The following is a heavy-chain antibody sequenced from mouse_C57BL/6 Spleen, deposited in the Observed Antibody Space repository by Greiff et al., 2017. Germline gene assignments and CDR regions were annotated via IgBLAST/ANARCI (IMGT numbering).Heavy chain of an antibody. CDR2: INPSSGYT. CDR1: GYTFTSYT. J-gene: IGHJ2*01. V-gene: IGHV1-4*01. CDR3: ARSSTTVLRGIYFDY. D-gene: IGHD1-1*01. Sequence: QVQLQQSGAELARPGASVKMSCKASGYTFTSYTMHWVKQRPGQGLEWIGYINPSSGYTKYNQKFKDKATLTADKSSSTAYMQLSSLTSEDSAVYYCARSSTTVLRGIYFDYWGQGTTLTVSS.